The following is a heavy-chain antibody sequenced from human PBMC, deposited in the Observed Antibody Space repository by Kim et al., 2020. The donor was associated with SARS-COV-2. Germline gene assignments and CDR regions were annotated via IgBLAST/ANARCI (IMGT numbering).Heavy chain of an antibody. CDR3: ARSPGGGWFDP. CDR2: ISSSSSYI. CDR1: GFTFSSYS. V-gene: IGHV3-21*01. Sequence: GGSLRLSCAASGFTFSSYSMNWVRQAPGKGLEWVSSISSSSSYIYYADSVKGRFTISRDNAKNSLYLQMNSLRAEDTAVYYCARSPGGGWFDPWGQGTLVTVSS. J-gene: IGHJ5*02. D-gene: IGHD3-10*01.